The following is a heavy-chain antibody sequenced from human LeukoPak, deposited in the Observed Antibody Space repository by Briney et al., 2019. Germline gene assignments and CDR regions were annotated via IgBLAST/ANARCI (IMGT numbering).Heavy chain of an antibody. CDR2: ISAYKGNT. CDR3: ARQFRGDLVALSWYLDR. CDR1: SYTLTSYG. D-gene: IGHD3-10*01. V-gene: IGHV1-18*01. J-gene: IGHJ2*01. Sequence: GATVNLSCEASSYTLTSYGISWVRQAPGQGLEGMGWISAYKGNTNYTQNFRGRVTMTTDTSTSSAHGELRRVISGDAAVFHCARQFRGDLVALSWYLDRWGRGTLVTVSS.